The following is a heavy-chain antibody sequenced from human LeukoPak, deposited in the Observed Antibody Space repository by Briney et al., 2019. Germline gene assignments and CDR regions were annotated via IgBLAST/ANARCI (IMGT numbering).Heavy chain of an antibody. Sequence: PSETLSLTCTVSGGSISSHYWSWIRQPPGKGLEWIGYINYSGSTNYNPSLKSRVTISVDTSKNQFSLKLSSVTAADTAVYYCARDASSGIDYWGQGTLVTVSS. CDR1: GGSISSHY. D-gene: IGHD6-19*01. V-gene: IGHV4-59*11. J-gene: IGHJ4*02. CDR2: INYSGST. CDR3: ARDASSGIDY.